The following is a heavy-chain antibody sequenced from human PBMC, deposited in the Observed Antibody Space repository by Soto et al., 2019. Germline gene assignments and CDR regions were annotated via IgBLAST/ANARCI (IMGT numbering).Heavy chain of an antibody. CDR2: INPNGGST. V-gene: IGHV1-46*03. CDR1: GYTFINYY. CDR3: VRATAARQRDYSYHYYLHI. D-gene: IGHD6-6*01. J-gene: IGHJ6*03. Sequence: QVQLVQSGAEVKKPGASVKVSCKASGYTFINYYIHWVRQAPGQGLEWMGVINPNGGSTVYAQKFPGSVTLTRDTSTSTVYVELSSLRSDDTAVYFCVRATAARQRDYSYHYYLHIWGKGTTVTVSS.